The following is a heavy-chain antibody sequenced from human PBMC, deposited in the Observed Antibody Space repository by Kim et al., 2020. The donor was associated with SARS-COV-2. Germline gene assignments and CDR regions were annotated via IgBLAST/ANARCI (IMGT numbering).Heavy chain of an antibody. J-gene: IGHJ4*02. CDR1: GGSMNNGDPMNNYK. Sequence: SETLSLSCSVSGGSMNNGDPMNNYKWSWIRQPPGKGLEWIGHIYYSGSTDYNPSLKGRVTISIDTSKNQFSLKLNSVTAADTAVYYCTRYWSGLDYWGQGSLVSVSS. V-gene: IGHV4-61*01. CDR3: TRYWSGLDY. CDR2: IYYSGST. D-gene: IGHD3-3*01.